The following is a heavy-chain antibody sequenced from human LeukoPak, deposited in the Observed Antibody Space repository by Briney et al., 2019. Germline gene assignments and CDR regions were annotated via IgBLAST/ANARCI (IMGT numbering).Heavy chain of an antibody. Sequence: ASVKVSCKASGYTFTSYGISWVRQAPGQGLEWMGWISGYNGNTNYAQKFQGRVTMTTDTSTSTAYMELRSLRSDDTAVYYCARGYYYGSGSYQPDAFGIWGQGTMVTVSS. D-gene: IGHD3-10*01. CDR3: ARGYYYGSGSYQPDAFGI. J-gene: IGHJ3*02. V-gene: IGHV1-18*01. CDR1: GYTFTSYG. CDR2: ISGYNGNT.